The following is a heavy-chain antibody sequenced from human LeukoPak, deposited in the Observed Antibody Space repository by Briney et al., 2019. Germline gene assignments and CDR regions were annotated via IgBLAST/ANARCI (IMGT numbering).Heavy chain of an antibody. J-gene: IGHJ6*02. V-gene: IGHV4-34*01. Sequence: KPSETLSLTCAVYGGSFTGYYWSLIRQPPGTGLEWIGEINHSGSTNYNPSLKSRVTISVDTSKNQFSLKLSSMTAADTAVYYCARSQLQLDYYGMDVWGQGTTVTVSS. CDR3: ARSQLQLDYYGMDV. CDR1: GGSFTGYY. D-gene: IGHD4-11*01. CDR2: INHSGST.